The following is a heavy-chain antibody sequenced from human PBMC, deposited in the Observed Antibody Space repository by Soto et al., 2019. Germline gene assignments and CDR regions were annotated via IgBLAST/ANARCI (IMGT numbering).Heavy chain of an antibody. CDR3: ATRNPGDYRLQFDY. CDR2: IYYNGST. CDR1: GGSISSGGYY. Sequence: QVQLQESGPGLVKPSQTLSLTCTVPGGSISSGGYYWSWIRQHPGKGLEWIGYIYYNGSTYYNPSLKSRVTISVDTFKNQYSLKLSSVTAAETAVYYCATRNPGDYRLQFDYWGQGTLVKVSS. J-gene: IGHJ4*02. D-gene: IGHD4-17*01. V-gene: IGHV4-31*03.